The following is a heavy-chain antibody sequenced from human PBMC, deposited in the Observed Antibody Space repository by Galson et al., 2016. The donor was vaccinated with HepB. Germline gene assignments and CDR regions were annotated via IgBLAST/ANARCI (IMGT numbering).Heavy chain of an antibody. V-gene: IGHV3-21*01. CDR2: ISSNSFHI. Sequence: SLRLSCAASGFTFSYCSMNWVRQAPGKGLEWVSSISSNSFHIYYADSVMGRFTISRDNAKNSLFLQMNSLRAEDTAVYYCAKNDILAGYSAFDYWGQGTLVTVSS. CDR3: AKNDILAGYSAFDY. J-gene: IGHJ4*02. D-gene: IGHD3-9*01. CDR1: GFTFSYCS.